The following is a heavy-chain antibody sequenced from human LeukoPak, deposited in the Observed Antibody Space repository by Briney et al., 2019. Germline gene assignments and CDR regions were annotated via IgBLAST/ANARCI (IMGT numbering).Heavy chain of an antibody. CDR1: GGSLSSGGYY. CDR3: ARDRRDGYNLAYYYGMDV. D-gene: IGHD5-24*01. CDR2: IYYSGST. Sequence: SETLSLTCTVSGGSLSSGGYYWSWLRQHPGKGLEWIGYIYYSGSTYYNPSLMSRVTISVDTSKNQFSLKLSSVTAADTAVYYCARDRRDGYNLAYYYGMDVWGQGTTVTVSS. V-gene: IGHV4-31*03. J-gene: IGHJ6*02.